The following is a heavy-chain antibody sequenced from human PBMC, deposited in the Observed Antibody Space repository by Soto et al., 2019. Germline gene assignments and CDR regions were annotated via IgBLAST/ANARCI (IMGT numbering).Heavy chain of an antibody. Sequence: ASVKVSCKASGYTFTSYGISWVRQAPGQGLEWMGWISAYNGNTNYAQKLQGRVTMTTDTSTSTAYMELRSLRSDDTAVYYCARDTPELLWFGELSPWFDTWGQGTLVTVSS. D-gene: IGHD3-10*01. V-gene: IGHV1-18*04. CDR2: ISAYNGNT. CDR3: ARDTPELLWFGELSPWFDT. J-gene: IGHJ5*02. CDR1: GYTFTSYG.